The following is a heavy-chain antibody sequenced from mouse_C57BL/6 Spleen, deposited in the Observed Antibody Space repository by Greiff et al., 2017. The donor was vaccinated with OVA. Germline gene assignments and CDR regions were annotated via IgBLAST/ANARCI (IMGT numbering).Heavy chain of an antibody. CDR1: GYAFSSYW. Sequence: VQLQESGAELVKPGASVKISCKASGYAFSSYWMNWVKQRPGKGLEWIGQIYPGDGDTNYNGKFKGKATLTADKSSSTAYMQLSSLTSEDSAVYFCARRAGTLGHYFDYWGQGTTLTVSS. CDR2: IYPGDGDT. J-gene: IGHJ2*01. CDR3: ARRAGTLGHYFDY. V-gene: IGHV1-80*01. D-gene: IGHD3-3*01.